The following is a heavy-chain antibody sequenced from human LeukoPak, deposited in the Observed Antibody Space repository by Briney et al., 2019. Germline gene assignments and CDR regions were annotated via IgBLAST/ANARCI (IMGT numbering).Heavy chain of an antibody. V-gene: IGHV3-74*01. CDR2: INSVGSST. J-gene: IGHJ4*02. CDR3: ARERTSGWDAFDF. CDR1: GFTFSSFW. D-gene: IGHD6-19*01. Sequence: HPGGPLRLPCAASGFTFSSFWMHWVRQAPGKGLVWVSRINSVGSSTSYADSVEGRFTISRDNAKNTLYLQMNSLRAEDTAVYYCARERTSGWDAFDFWGQGTLVTVSS.